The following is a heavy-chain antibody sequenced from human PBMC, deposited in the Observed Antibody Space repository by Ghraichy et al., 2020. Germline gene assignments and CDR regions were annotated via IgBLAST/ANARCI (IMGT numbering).Heavy chain of an antibody. CDR2: ISGSGVST. CDR3: AKGLGGWYYFDY. CDR1: GFTFSTHV. D-gene: IGHD6-19*01. J-gene: IGHJ4*02. V-gene: IGHV3-23*01. Sequence: GGSLRLSCAASGFTFSTHVMSWVRQAPGKGLEWVSAISGSGVSTYYADSVKGRFTISRDNSKNTLYLQMNSLGAEDTAVYYCAKGLGGWYYFDYWGQGTLVTVSS.